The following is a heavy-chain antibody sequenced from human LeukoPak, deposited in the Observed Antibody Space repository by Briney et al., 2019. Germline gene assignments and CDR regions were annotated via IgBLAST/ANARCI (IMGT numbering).Heavy chain of an antibody. Sequence: SVKVSCKASGGTFSSYAISWVRQAPGQGLEWMGGIIPIFGTANYAQKFQGRVTITADKSTSTAYMELSSLRSEDTAVYYCASHGSGSYRGYYFDYWGQRTLVTVSS. CDR1: GGTFSSYA. CDR2: IIPIFGTA. J-gene: IGHJ4*02. V-gene: IGHV1-69*06. CDR3: ASHGSGSYRGYYFDY. D-gene: IGHD3-10*01.